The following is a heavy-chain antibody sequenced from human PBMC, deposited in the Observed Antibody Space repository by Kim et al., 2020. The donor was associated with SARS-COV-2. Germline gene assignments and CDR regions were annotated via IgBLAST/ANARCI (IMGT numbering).Heavy chain of an antibody. CDR3: ASKGLLDPYYYGSGSYYLPHFDY. D-gene: IGHD3-10*01. CDR2: IIPIFGTA. CDR1: GGTFSSYA. Sequence: SVKVSCKASGGTFSSYAISWVRQAPGQGLEWMGGIIPIFGTANYAQKFQGRVTITADESTSTAYMELSSLRSEDTAVYYCASKGLLDPYYYGSGSYYLPHFDYWGQGTLVTVSS. V-gene: IGHV1-69*13. J-gene: IGHJ4*02.